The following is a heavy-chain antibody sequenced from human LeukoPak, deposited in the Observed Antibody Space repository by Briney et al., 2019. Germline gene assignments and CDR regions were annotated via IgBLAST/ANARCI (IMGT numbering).Heavy chain of an antibody. CDR2: IYYSGST. D-gene: IGHD3-22*01. J-gene: IGHJ3*02. CDR3: ARAGVGDSSGFRSSPIQKPLHAFDI. V-gene: IGHV4-30-4*01. CDR1: GGSFGSGDYY. Sequence: SQTLSLTCTVSGGSFGSGDYYWSWIRQPQGKGLEWIGYIYYSGSTYYNPSLKRRVTISVDTSKNQFSLKLSSVTAADTAVYYCARAGVGDSSGFRSSPIQKPLHAFDIWGQGTMVTVSS.